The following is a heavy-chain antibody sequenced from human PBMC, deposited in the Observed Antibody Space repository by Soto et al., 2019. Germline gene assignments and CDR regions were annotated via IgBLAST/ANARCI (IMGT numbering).Heavy chain of an antibody. CDR2: IYSSGST. V-gene: IGHV3-66*01. CDR1: GFTVSSNY. CDR3: ARDRLTRYDY. Sequence: PGGSLRLSCAASGFTVSSNYMSWVRQAPGKGLEWVSVIYSSGSTYYADSVKGRFTISRDNSKNTLYLQMNSLRAEDTAVYYCARDRLTRYDYWGQGTLVTVSS. D-gene: IGHD3-16*01. J-gene: IGHJ4*02.